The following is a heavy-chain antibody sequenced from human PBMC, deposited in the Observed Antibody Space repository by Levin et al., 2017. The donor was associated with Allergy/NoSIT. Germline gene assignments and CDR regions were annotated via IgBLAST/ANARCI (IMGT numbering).Heavy chain of an antibody. D-gene: IGHD6-13*01. V-gene: IGHV4-61*01. CDR2: VYYRGST. CDR1: GGSVTTDTSY. CDR3: ARGGQQLPGSYCFED. Sequence: ASETLSLTCTVSGGSVTTDTSYWSWIRRPPGKGLEWIGYVYYRGSTNYNPSLKSRVTISVDTFKNQFSLDLKSMTAADTAFYYCARGGQQLPGSYCFEDWGQGTLVTVSS. J-gene: IGHJ4*02.